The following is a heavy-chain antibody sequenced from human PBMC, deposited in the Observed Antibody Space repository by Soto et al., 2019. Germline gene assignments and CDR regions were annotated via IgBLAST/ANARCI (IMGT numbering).Heavy chain of an antibody. CDR3: ARDRGHYDSSGDDAFDI. V-gene: IGHV3-33*01. J-gene: IGHJ3*02. Sequence: QVQLVESGGGVVQPGRSLRLSCAASGFTFSSYGMHWVRQAPGKGLEWVAVIWYDGSNKYYADSVKGRFTISRDNSKNTLYLQMNSLRAEDTAVYYCARDRGHYDSSGDDAFDIWGQGTMVTVSS. CDR2: IWYDGSNK. D-gene: IGHD3-22*01. CDR1: GFTFSSYG.